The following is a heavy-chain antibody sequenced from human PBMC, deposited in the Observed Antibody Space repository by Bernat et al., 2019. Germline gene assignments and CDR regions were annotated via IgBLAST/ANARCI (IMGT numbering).Heavy chain of an antibody. Sequence: QVQLVESGGGVVQPGRSLRLSCAASGFTFSSYGMHWVRQAPGKGLEWVAVIWYDGSNKYYADSVKGRFTISRDNSKNTLYLQMNSLRAEDTAVYYCARAPGYSSSWYGNFQHWGQGTLVTVSS. CDR1: GFTFSSYG. J-gene: IGHJ1*01. D-gene: IGHD6-13*01. CDR2: IWYDGSNK. V-gene: IGHV3-33*01. CDR3: ARAPGYSSSWYGNFQH.